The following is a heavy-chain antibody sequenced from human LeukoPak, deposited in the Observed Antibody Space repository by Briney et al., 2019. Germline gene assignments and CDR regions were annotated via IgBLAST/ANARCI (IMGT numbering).Heavy chain of an antibody. D-gene: IGHD6-13*01. Sequence: ESLKISCKGSGYSFTSYWISWVRQMPGKGLEWMGRIDPSDSYTNYSPSFQGHVTISADKSISTAYLQWSSLKAADTAMYYCARHGGAAYYYGMDVWGRGTTVTVSS. V-gene: IGHV5-10-1*01. J-gene: IGHJ6*04. CDR3: ARHGGAAYYYGMDV. CDR2: IDPSDSYT. CDR1: GYSFTSYW.